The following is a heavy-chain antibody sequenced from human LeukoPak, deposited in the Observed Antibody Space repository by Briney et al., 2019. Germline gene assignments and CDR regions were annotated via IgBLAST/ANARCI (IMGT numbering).Heavy chain of an antibody. D-gene: IGHD6-13*01. CDR3: ARHRASSNFDY. J-gene: IGHJ4*02. CDR2: IYPGDSDT. V-gene: IGHV5-51*01. CDR1: GYSFTSYW. Sequence: GESLKISCKGSGYSFTSYWIGWVRPLPGKGLEWMGIIYPGDSDTRYSPSFQGQVTISANKSISTAYLQWSSLKASDTAMYYCARHRASSNFDYWGQGTLVTVSS.